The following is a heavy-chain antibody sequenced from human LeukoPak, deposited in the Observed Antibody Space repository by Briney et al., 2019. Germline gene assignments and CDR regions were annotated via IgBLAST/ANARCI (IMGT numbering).Heavy chain of an antibody. V-gene: IGHV3-23*01. D-gene: IGHD3-9*01. CDR2: ISSSGHST. CDR1: GFTFSTYA. Sequence: GGSLRLSCAASGFTFSTYAMSWARQAPGKGLEWVSVISSSGHSTHYADSVKGRFTISRDNSKNTVYLQMNSLRAEDTAVYYCARGEGYYNDLDYWGQGTLVTVSS. J-gene: IGHJ4*02. CDR3: ARGEGYYNDLDY.